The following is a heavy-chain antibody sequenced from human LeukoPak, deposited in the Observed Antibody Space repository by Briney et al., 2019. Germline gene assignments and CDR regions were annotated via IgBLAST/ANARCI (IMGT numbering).Heavy chain of an antibody. Sequence: SVKVSCKASGGTFSSYAISWVRQAPGQGLEWMGGIIPIFGTANYAQKFQGRVTITTDESTSTAYMELSSLRSEDTAVYYCARAAREARDDAFDIWGQGTMVTVSS. CDR1: GGTFSSYA. CDR2: IIPIFGTA. V-gene: IGHV1-69*05. J-gene: IGHJ3*02. D-gene: IGHD1-26*01. CDR3: ARAAREARDDAFDI.